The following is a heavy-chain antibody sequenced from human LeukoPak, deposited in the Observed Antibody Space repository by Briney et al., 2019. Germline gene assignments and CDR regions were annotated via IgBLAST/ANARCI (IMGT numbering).Heavy chain of an antibody. CDR1: GFSLSTSGVG. CDR2: IYWDDDK. CDR3: ARSKKTYYDILTGYYFSENFVY. J-gene: IGHJ4*02. Sequence: SGPTLVKPTQTLTLTCTFSGFSLSTSGVGVGWIRQPPGKALEWLALIYWDDDKRYSPSLKSRLTITKDTSKNQVVLTMTNMDPVDTATHYCARSKKTYYDILTGYYFSENFVYWGQGTLVTVSS. D-gene: IGHD3-9*01. V-gene: IGHV2-5*02.